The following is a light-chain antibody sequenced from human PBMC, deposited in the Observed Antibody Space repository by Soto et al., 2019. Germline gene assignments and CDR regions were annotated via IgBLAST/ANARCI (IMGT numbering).Light chain of an antibody. CDR2: GAS. CDR3: QQLHSYPIT. Sequence: DIQLTQSPAFLSASVGDRVTISCRASQAMNTYIAWYQQRPGAAPKLLVYGASTLYTGVPSRFSGSESGAVFTLTISSRQPEDFATYYCQQLHSYPITFGQGTRLEIK. CDR1: QAMNTY. V-gene: IGKV1-9*01. J-gene: IGKJ5*01.